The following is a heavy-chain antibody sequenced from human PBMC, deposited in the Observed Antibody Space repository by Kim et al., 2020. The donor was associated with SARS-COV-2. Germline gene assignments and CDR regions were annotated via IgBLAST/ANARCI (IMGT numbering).Heavy chain of an antibody. D-gene: IGHD6-25*01. J-gene: IGHJ4*02. V-gene: IGHV1-46*01. Sequence: ASVKVSCKASGYTFANYLMHWVRQAPGQGLEWMGIINPSGRSTNYAQKFQGRLTMTGDTSASAVYMELDSVRAEDTAVYYCARGDLAGQFDYWGQGSLVTVSS. CDR1: GYTFANYL. CDR2: INPSGRST. CDR3: ARGDLAGQFDY.